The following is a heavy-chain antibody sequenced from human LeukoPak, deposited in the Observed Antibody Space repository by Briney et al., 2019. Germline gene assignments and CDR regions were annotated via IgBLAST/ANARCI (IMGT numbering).Heavy chain of an antibody. D-gene: IGHD3-22*01. V-gene: IGHV3-30*18. J-gene: IGHJ4*02. CDR1: GFTFSSYG. CDR3: AKGYLAYYYDSSGGY. CDR2: ISYDGSNK. Sequence: GRSLRLSCAASGFTFSSYGMHWVRQAPGKGLEWVAVISYDGSNKYYADSVKGRFAISRDNSKNTLYLQMNSLRAEDTAVYYCAKGYLAYYYDSSGGYWGQGTLVTVSS.